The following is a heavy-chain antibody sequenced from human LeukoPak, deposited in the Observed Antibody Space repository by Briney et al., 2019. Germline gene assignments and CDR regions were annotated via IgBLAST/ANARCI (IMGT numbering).Heavy chain of an antibody. CDR3: AKDAYYDFWSGYYYFDY. J-gene: IGHJ4*02. Sequence: GGSQRLSCVASGFTFSNHAMTWVRQAPGKGLEWVSAISANGVDTFYAPSVKGRFTISRDNSKNTLYLQINSLRAEDTAVYYCAKDAYYDFWSGYYYFDYWGQGTLVTVSS. CDR2: ISANGVDT. V-gene: IGHV3-23*01. D-gene: IGHD3-3*01. CDR1: GFTFSNHA.